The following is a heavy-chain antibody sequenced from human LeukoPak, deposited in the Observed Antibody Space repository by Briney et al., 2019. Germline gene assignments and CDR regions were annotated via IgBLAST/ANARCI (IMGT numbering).Heavy chain of an antibody. CDR1: GFIFSGSD. D-gene: IGHD1-20*01. J-gene: IGHJ4*02. CDR2: IRTKLRNYAT. Sequence: GGSLRLSCATSGFIFSGSDIHWVRQASGRGLEWVGRIRTKLRNYATAYAASVKGRFTISRDDSGDTAYLQMNSLKTEDMAVYYCTTYISGHYWGQGTLVTVSS. V-gene: IGHV3-73*01. CDR3: TTYISGHY.